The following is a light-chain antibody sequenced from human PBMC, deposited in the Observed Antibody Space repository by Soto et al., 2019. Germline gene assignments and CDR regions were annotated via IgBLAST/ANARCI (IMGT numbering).Light chain of an antibody. CDR3: QSYDSSLSGVV. CDR2: GNS. Sequence: QSALTQPPSVSGAPGQRVTISCTGSSSNIGAGYDVHWYQQLPGTAPKLLIYGNSKRPSGVPDRFSGSKSGTSASLAITGLQAEDEADYYCQSYDSSLSGVVFGGGTKLTVL. V-gene: IGLV1-40*01. CDR1: SSNIGAGYD. J-gene: IGLJ2*01.